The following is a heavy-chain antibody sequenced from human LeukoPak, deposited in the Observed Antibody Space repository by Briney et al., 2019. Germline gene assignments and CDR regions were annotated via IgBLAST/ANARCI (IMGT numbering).Heavy chain of an antibody. Sequence: PSETLSLTCTVSAGSFISSSHHWGWIRQSPGKGLEWIGSVYYGRTTYYNPSIDGRVTVSLDTSANQFSLQLNSVTAADTAVYYCVRHDGRGGATMGAFDSWGQGSLVTVSS. CDR2: VYYGRTT. D-gene: IGHD5-12*01. V-gene: IGHV4-39*01. J-gene: IGHJ5*01. CDR1: AGSFISSSHH. CDR3: VRHDGRGGATMGAFDS.